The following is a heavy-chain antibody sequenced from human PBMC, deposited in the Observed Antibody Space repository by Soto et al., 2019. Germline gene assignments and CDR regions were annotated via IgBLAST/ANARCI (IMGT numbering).Heavy chain of an antibody. J-gene: IGHJ6*02. D-gene: IGHD3-10*01. CDR3: ARGAGVRGQGYYYYGMDV. Sequence: QVQLVQSGAEVKKPGSSVKVSCKASGGTFSSYAISWVRQAPGQGLEWMGGIIPIFGTANYAQKFQGRVTITADESTSTAYMELSSLRSEDTAVYYCARGAGVRGQGYYYYGMDVWGHGTTVTVSS. CDR1: GGTFSSYA. V-gene: IGHV1-69*01. CDR2: IIPIFGTA.